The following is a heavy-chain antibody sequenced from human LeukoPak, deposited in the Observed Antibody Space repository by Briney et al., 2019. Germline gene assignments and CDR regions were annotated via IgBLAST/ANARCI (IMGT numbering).Heavy chain of an antibody. D-gene: IGHD3-3*01. Sequence: PGGSLRLSCAASGVTFSDYYMSWIRQAPGKGLEWVSYISSSGSTIYYADSVKGRSTISRDNAKNSLYLQMNSLRAEDTAVYYCAAKYYDFWSGYYDWGQGTLVTVSS. CDR1: GVTFSDYY. CDR2: ISSSGSTI. CDR3: AAKYYDFWSGYYD. V-gene: IGHV3-11*04. J-gene: IGHJ4*02.